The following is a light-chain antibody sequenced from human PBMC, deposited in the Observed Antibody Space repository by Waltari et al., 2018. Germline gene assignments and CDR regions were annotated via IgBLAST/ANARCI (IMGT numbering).Light chain of an antibody. Sequence: DVQMTQSPSSLSASVGDRVTISCRASHDISMRLNWFQQKPGKATKLLIYEASTLETGVPSRFTGSGSGTAFTFTISSLQPQDVGTYYCQEYHSLFTFGPGTTVDI. J-gene: IGKJ3*01. CDR3: QEYHSLFT. CDR2: EAS. CDR1: HDISMR. V-gene: IGKV1-33*01.